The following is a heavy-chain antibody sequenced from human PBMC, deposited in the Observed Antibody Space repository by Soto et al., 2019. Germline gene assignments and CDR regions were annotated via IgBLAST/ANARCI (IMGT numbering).Heavy chain of an antibody. Sequence: SETLSLTCAVSGGPLSSGGYSWSWIRQPPGKGLEWIGYIYHSGSTYYNPSLKSRLTMSLDTSTNEVSLSLTSVTAADAAVYFCARFSPPRKSYDSNPGWFDPWGQGIMDTVSS. CDR2: IYHSGST. V-gene: IGHV4-30-2*02. CDR1: GGPLSSGGYS. D-gene: IGHD3-22*01. CDR3: ARFSPPRKSYDSNPGWFDP. J-gene: IGHJ5*02.